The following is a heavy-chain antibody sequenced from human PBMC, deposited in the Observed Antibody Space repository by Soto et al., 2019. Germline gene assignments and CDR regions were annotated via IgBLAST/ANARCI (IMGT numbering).Heavy chain of an antibody. J-gene: IGHJ4*02. CDR1: GFTFSSYA. Sequence: GGSLRLSCAASGFTFSSYAMSWVRQAPGKGLEWVSAISGSGGSTYYADSVKGRFTISRDNSKNTLYLQMNSLRAEDTAVYYCASLRRVYDFWSGGDDYWGQGTLVTVSS. D-gene: IGHD3-3*01. CDR2: ISGSGGST. CDR3: ASLRRVYDFWSGGDDY. V-gene: IGHV3-23*01.